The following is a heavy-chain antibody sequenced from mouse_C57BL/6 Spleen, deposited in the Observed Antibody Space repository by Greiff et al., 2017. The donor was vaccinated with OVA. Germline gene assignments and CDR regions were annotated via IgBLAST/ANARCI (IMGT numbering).Heavy chain of an antibody. CDR1: GYTFTSYW. CDR3: ARGVHYYGSSYVLFAY. J-gene: IGHJ3*01. D-gene: IGHD1-1*01. Sequence: QVQLQQPGAELVMPGASVKLSCKASGYTFTSYWMHWVKQRPGQGLEWIGEIDPSDSYTNYNQKFKGKSTLTVDKSSSTAYMQLSSLTSEDSAVYYCARGVHYYGSSYVLFAYWGQGTLVTVSA. V-gene: IGHV1-69*01. CDR2: IDPSDSYT.